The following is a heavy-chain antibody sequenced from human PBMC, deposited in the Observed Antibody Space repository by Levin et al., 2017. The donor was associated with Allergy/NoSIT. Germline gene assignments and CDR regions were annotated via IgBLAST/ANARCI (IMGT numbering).Heavy chain of an antibody. J-gene: IGHJ3*02. V-gene: IGHV1-2*02. CDR2: INPNSGGT. CDR3: ARKSTVEYCSSTSCYKGVDAFDI. D-gene: IGHD2-2*02. CDR1: GYTFTGYY. Sequence: ASVKVSCKASGYTFTGYYMHWVRQAPGQGLEWMGWINPNSGGTNYAQKFQGRVTMTRDTSISTAYMELSRLRSDDTAVYYCARKSTVEYCSSTSCYKGVDAFDIWGQGTMVTVSS.